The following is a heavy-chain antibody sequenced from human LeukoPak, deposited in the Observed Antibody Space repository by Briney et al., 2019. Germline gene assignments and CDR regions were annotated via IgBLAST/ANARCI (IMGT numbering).Heavy chain of an antibody. J-gene: IGHJ5*02. D-gene: IGHD2-2*01. Sequence: PGGSLKLSCAASGFTFSGSAMHWVRQASGKGLEWVGRIRSKANSYATAYAASVKGRFTISRDDSKNTAYLQMNSLKTEDTAVYNCTRHESGYCSSTSCLNWFDPWGQGTLVTVSS. CDR2: IRSKANSYAT. V-gene: IGHV3-73*01. CDR1: GFTFSGSA. CDR3: TRHESGYCSSTSCLNWFDP.